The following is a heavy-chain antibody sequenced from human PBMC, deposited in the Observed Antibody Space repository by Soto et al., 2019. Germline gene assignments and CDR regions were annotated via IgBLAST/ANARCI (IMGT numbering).Heavy chain of an antibody. J-gene: IGHJ6*02. V-gene: IGHV1-8*01. CDR2: MNPNSGNT. CDR3: AREAQPTIPTVTTIFFYYYYGMDV. CDR1: GYTFTSYD. Sequence: QVQLVQSGAEVKKPGASVKVSCKASGYTFTSYDINWVRQATGQGLEWMGWMNPNSGNTGYAQKFQGRVTMTRNTSISTAYMELSSLRSEDTAVYCCAREAQPTIPTVTTIFFYYYYGMDVWGQGTTDTVSS. D-gene: IGHD4-4*01.